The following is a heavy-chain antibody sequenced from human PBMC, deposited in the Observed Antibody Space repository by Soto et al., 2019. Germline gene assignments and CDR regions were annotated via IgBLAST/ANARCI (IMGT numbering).Heavy chain of an antibody. CDR2: ISSNSRTM. Sequence: EVQLVESGGDLAHPGGSLRLSCLVSGFTFSNYGMDWVSQAPGKGLEGVAYISSNSRTMEYADSVKGRFTISRDNTKNSMSLQMDSLREDDTAMYYCARGGAGRPDYWGQGTLVTVSS. CDR1: GFTFSNYG. CDR3: ARGGAGRPDY. J-gene: IGHJ4*02. D-gene: IGHD6-6*01. V-gene: IGHV3-48*02.